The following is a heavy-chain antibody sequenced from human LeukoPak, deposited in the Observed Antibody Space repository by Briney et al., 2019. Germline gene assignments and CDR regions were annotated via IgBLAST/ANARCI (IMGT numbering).Heavy chain of an antibody. D-gene: IGHD3-10*01. Sequence: SETLSLTCTVSGGSISSTSYHWGWIRQPPGKGLEWIGIIHYSGRIHYNPSLKSRVPISVGTSEKQFSLKLSSVTAADTAVYYCASTAGLGEVSPYFDYWGQGTLVTVSS. J-gene: IGHJ4*02. CDR2: IHYSGRI. CDR1: GGSISSTSYH. CDR3: ASTAGLGEVSPYFDY. V-gene: IGHV4-39*01.